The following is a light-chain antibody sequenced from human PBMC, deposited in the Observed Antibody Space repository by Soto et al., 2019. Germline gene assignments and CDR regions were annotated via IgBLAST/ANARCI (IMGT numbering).Light chain of an antibody. J-gene: IGKJ2*01. CDR3: QQRSNWPPYT. Sequence: EIVLTQSPATLSLSPGERATLSCRASQSVSSYLAWYQQKPGQAPRLLIYDASNRATGIPARFSGSGSGTDFTLTISSQEPEDFVVYYCQQRSNWPPYTFCQGTKLEIK. V-gene: IGKV3-11*01. CDR1: QSVSSY. CDR2: DAS.